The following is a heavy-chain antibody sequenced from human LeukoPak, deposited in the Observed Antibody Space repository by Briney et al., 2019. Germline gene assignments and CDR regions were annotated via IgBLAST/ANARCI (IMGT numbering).Heavy chain of an antibody. CDR1: GFTFSSYA. V-gene: IGHV3-23*01. CDR2: ISGSGDST. Sequence: GGSLRLSCAASGFTFSSYAMRWVRQAPGKGLEWVSGISGSGDSTYYADSVKGRFTISRDNSKNTLYLQMNSLRAEDTAVCYCARRSGIAVAGAFDYWGQGTLVTVSS. D-gene: IGHD6-19*01. CDR3: ARRSGIAVAGAFDY. J-gene: IGHJ4*02.